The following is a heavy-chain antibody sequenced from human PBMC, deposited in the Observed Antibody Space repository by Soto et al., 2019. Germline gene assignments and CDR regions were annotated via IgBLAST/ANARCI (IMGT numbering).Heavy chain of an antibody. D-gene: IGHD6-13*01. J-gene: IGHJ4*02. CDR2: IKQDGSDK. V-gene: IGHV3-7*01. CDR3: AREGVAAAGTPFDS. CDR1: GFTFISHW. Sequence: GGFLRLSCATSGFTFISHWMSWVRQAPGKGLEWVANIKQDGSDKYYVDSVKGRFTISRDNAKNSLYLQMNSLRAEDTAVYYCAREGVAAAGTPFDSWGQGTLVTVSS.